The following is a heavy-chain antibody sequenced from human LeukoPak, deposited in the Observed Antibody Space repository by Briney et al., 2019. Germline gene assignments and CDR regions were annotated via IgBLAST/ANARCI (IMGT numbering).Heavy chain of an antibody. CDR1: GFMFRSYS. CDR2: ISYDGSNK. Sequence: GGSLRLSCAASGFMFRSYSMLWVRQAPGKGLEWVAEISYDGSNKYYADSVKGRFTISRDNSKNTLYLQMNSLRAEDTAVYYCAKARGPVNYFDYWGQGTLVTVSS. V-gene: IGHV3-30-3*01. CDR3: AKARGPVNYFDY. J-gene: IGHJ4*02.